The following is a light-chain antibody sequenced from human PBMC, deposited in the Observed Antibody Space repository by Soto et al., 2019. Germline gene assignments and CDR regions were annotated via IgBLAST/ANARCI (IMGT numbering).Light chain of an antibody. V-gene: IGLV2-14*01. CDR2: DVS. CDR3: SSYTSSSTLV. J-gene: IGLJ2*01. Sequence: QSALTQPASVSGSRGQSITISCTGTSSDVGGYNYVSWYQQHPGKAPKLMIYDVSYRPSGVSNRFSGSKSGNTASLTISGLQAEDEADYYCSSYTSSSTLVFGGGTKLTVL. CDR1: SSDVGGYNY.